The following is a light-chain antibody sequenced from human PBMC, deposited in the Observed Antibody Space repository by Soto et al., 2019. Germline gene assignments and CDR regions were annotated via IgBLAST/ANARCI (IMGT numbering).Light chain of an antibody. V-gene: IGKV3-15*01. CDR3: QSYNDWPFT. Sequence: EIVMTQSPATLSVSPGERVTLSCRASESLSPYLAWYQQKPGQAPRLLIYGASTKATGIPARFSGSGSATDFTLTISSLQSEDVAVYYCQSYNDWPFTFGQGTKLEI. CDR2: GAS. CDR1: ESLSPY. J-gene: IGKJ2*01.